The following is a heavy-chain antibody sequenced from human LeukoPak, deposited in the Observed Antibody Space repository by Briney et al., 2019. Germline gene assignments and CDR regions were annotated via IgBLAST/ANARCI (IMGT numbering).Heavy chain of an antibody. CDR2: ISYDGSNK. CDR1: GFTFSSYG. V-gene: IGHV3-30*03. Sequence: GGSLRLSCAASGFTFSSYGMHWVRQAPGKGLEWVAVISYDGSNKYYADSVKGRFTISRDNSKNTLYLQMNSLRAEDTAVYYCARGSRLDLEVDGLLAGDYWGQGTLVTVSS. CDR3: ARGSRLDLEVDGLLAGDY. J-gene: IGHJ4*02. D-gene: IGHD2-2*03.